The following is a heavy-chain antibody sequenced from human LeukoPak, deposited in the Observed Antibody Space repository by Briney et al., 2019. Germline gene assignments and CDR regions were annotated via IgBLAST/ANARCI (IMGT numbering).Heavy chain of an antibody. D-gene: IGHD3-3*01. CDR2: ISSSGSTI. CDR3: ARDDYDRQRSGGPYYYYYYMDV. Sequence: GGSLRLSCAASGFTFSSYEMNWVRQAPGKVLEWVSYISSSGSTIYYADSVKGRFTISRDNAKNSLYLQMNSLRAEDTAVYYCARDDYDRQRSGGPYYYYYYMDVWGKGTTVTVSS. V-gene: IGHV3-48*03. CDR1: GFTFSSYE. J-gene: IGHJ6*03.